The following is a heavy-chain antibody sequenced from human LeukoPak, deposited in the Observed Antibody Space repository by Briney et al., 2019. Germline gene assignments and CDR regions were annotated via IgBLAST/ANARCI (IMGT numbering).Heavy chain of an antibody. Sequence: SQTLSLTCTVSGGSLSSGCYYWRWIRQPAGKGLVRIGRIYTSGSTNYNPSLKSRVTISVDTSKNQFSLKLSSVTAADTAVYYCARGTMTDAFDIWGQGTMVTVSS. CDR1: GGSLSSGCYY. CDR2: IYTSGST. V-gene: IGHV4-61*02. CDR3: ARGTMTDAFDI. J-gene: IGHJ3*02. D-gene: IGHD3-22*01.